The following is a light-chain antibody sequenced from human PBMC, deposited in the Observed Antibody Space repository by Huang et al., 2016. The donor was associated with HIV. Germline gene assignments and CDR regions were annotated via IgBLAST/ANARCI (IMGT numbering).Light chain of an antibody. J-gene: IGKJ2*01. V-gene: IGKV1-39*01. CDR3: QQSDSTPYT. CDR1: QSFSSS. CDR2: AAS. Sequence: DIQMTQSPSSLSASVGDRVTISCRSSQSFSSSLNWYQQRPGKAPKLLIYAASSLQRVVPSRFSGSGSGTDFSLTINSLQPEDFATYYCQQSDSTPYTFGQGTKLEIK.